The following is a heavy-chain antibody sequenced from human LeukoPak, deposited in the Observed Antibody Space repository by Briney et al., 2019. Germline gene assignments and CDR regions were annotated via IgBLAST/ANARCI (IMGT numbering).Heavy chain of an antibody. Sequence: GASVKVSCKASGYTFTSYYMHWVRQAPGQGLEWMGIINPSGGSTSYAQKFQGRVTMTRDTSTSTVYMELSSLRSEDTAVYYCARDRASGSSWYYYGMDVWGQGTTVTVSS. V-gene: IGHV1-46*03. CDR1: GYTFTSYY. J-gene: IGHJ6*02. D-gene: IGHD6-13*01. CDR3: ARDRASGSSWYYYGMDV. CDR2: INPSGGST.